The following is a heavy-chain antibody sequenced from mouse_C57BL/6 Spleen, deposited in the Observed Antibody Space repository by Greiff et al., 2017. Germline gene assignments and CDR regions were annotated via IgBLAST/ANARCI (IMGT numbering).Heavy chain of an antibody. Sequence: QVQLQQPGAELVMPGASVKLSCKASGYTFPSYWMHWVKQRPGPGLEWIGEIDPSDSYTNYNQKFKGKSTLTVDKSSSTAYMQLSILTSEDSAVYYCARGYYGSSSDYAMDYWGQGTSVTVSS. CDR2: IDPSDSYT. V-gene: IGHV1-69*01. CDR1: GYTFPSYW. D-gene: IGHD1-1*01. J-gene: IGHJ4*01. CDR3: ARGYYGSSSDYAMDY.